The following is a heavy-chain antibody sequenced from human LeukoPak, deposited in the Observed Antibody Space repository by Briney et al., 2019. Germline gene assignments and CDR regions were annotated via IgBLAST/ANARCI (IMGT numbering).Heavy chain of an antibody. CDR1: GFTFSSYA. Sequence: GRSLRLSCAASGFTFSSYAMHWVRQAPGKGLEWVAVISYDGSNKYYADSVKGRFTISRDNSKNTLYLQMNSLRAEDTATYYCVKDRQPDSRYNFDYWGQGTLVTVSS. CDR2: ISYDGSNK. J-gene: IGHJ4*02. CDR3: VKDRQPDSRYNFDY. D-gene: IGHD5-12*01. V-gene: IGHV3-30-3*01.